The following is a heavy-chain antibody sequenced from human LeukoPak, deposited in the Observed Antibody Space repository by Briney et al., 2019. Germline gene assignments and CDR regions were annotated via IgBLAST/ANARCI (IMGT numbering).Heavy chain of an antibody. D-gene: IGHD6-13*01. V-gene: IGHV1-69*05. CDR3: ARVLSRAAAGPFQH. CDR2: IIPIFGTA. CDR1: GGTFSSYA. J-gene: IGHJ1*01. Sequence: GASVKVSCKASGGTFSSYAISWVRQAPGQGLEWMGGIIPIFGTANYAQKFQGRVTITTDESTSTAYMELSSLRSEDTAVYYCARVLSRAAAGPFQHWGQGTLVTVSS.